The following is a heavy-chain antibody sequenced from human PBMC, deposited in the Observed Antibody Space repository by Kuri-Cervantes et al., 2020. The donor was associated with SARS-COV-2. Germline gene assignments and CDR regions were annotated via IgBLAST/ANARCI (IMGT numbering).Heavy chain of an antibody. J-gene: IGHJ4*02. CDR2: INPSGGST. CDR1: GYTFTSYY. CDR3: ARGRYSGYDYDSWYFDY. D-gene: IGHD5-12*01. Sequence: ASVKVSCKASGYTFTSYYMHWVRQAPGQGLEWMGIINPSGGSTSYAQKFQGRVTITADESTSTAYMELSSLRSEDTAVNYCARGRYSGYDYDSWYFDYWGQGTLVTVSS. V-gene: IGHV1-46*01.